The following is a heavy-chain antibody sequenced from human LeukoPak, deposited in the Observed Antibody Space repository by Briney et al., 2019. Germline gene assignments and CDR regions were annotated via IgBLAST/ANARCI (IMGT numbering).Heavy chain of an antibody. Sequence: SEKVSCEASGYTFTTYGIGWVRQAPGQGLESMGWISGYNGNTNYAQKFQGRVTMTTDTSTSTAYMELRSLRSDDTAVYYCARTSHESVLYWSDPWGQGTLVNVSS. CDR2: ISGYNGNT. V-gene: IGHV1-18*01. CDR1: GYTFTTYG. J-gene: IGHJ5*02. CDR3: ARTSHESVLYWSDP. D-gene: IGHD3-16*01.